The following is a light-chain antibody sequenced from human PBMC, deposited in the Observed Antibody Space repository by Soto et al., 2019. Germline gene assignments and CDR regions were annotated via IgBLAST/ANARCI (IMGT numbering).Light chain of an antibody. CDR2: DVA. CDR3: VSYTSSTTYV. Sequence: QSALTQPASVSDSPGQSITISCTGTSSDVGGSNFVSWYQQHPGKPPKLINYDVANRPSGVSNRFSGSKSGSTASLIISRLQTEDEADYYCVSYTSSTTYVFGTGTKLTVL. CDR1: SSDVGGSNF. J-gene: IGLJ1*01. V-gene: IGLV2-14*03.